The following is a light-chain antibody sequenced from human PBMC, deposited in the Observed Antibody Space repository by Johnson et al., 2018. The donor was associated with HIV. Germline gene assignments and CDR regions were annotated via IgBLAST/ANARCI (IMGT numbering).Light chain of an antibody. Sequence: QSVLTQPPSVSAAPGQKVTISCSGSSSNIGNNYVSWYQQLPGTAPKLLIYENTKRPSGIPDRFSGSKSGTSATLGITGLQTGDEADYYCGTWDSSLNVFGTGTKVTVL. CDR3: GTWDSSLNV. J-gene: IGLJ1*01. CDR1: SSNIGNNY. V-gene: IGLV1-51*02. CDR2: ENT.